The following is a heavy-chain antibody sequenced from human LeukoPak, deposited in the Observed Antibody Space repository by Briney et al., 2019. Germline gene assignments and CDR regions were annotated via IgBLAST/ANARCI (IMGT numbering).Heavy chain of an antibody. CDR2: IYHSGST. Sequence: SETLSLTCAVSGGSISSGDYYWSWIRQPPGKGLEWIGSIYHSGSTYYNPSLKSRVTISVDTSKNQFSLKLSSVTAADTAVYYCARDWRIGEGSSIWFDPWGQGTLVTVSS. CDR3: ARDWRIGEGSSIWFDP. D-gene: IGHD2-15*01. J-gene: IGHJ5*02. CDR1: GGSISSGDYY. V-gene: IGHV4-39*07.